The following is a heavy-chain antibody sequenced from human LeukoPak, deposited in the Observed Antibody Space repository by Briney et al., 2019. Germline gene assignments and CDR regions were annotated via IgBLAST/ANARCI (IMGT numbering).Heavy chain of an antibody. CDR1: GFTVSSNY. CDR2: ISSSSYI. J-gene: IGHJ4*02. D-gene: IGHD4-11*01. Sequence: PGGSLRLSCAASGFTVSSNYMSWVRQAPGKGLEWVSSISSSSYIYYADSVKGRFTISRDNAKNSLYLQMNSLRAEDTAVYYCARDLRSVTTGDFGDYWGQGTLVTVSS. V-gene: IGHV3-69-1*01. CDR3: ARDLRSVTTGDFGDY.